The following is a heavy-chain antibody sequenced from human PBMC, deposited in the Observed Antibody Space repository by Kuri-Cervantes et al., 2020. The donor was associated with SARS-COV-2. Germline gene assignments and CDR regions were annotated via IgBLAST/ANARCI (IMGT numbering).Heavy chain of an antibody. Sequence: GESLKISCAASGFTFSSFALHWVRQAPGKGLEWMALISYDGSTKHYADSVKGRFTISRDNSNDTLYLQMNSLTYEDTALYYCAKDPAPDCSTRSCSIDYWGQGTQVTVSS. CDR2: ISYDGSTK. D-gene: IGHD2-15*01. J-gene: IGHJ4*02. CDR3: AKDPAPDCSTRSCSIDY. CDR1: GFTFSSFA. V-gene: IGHV3-30*04.